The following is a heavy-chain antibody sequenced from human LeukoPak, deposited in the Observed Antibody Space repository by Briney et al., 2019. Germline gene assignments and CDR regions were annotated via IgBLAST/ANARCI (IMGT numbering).Heavy chain of an antibody. V-gene: IGHV1-46*01. CDR1: GYTFTSYY. CDR3: ARDAAPDIVVVPAAAWFDP. J-gene: IGHJ5*02. CDR2: INPSGGST. Sequence: ASVKVSGKASGYTFTSYYMHWVRQALGQGLEWMGLINPSGGSTSYAQKFQGRVTMTRDTSTSTVYMELSSLRSEDTAVYYCARDAAPDIVVVPAAAWFDPWGQGTLVTVSS. D-gene: IGHD2-2*01.